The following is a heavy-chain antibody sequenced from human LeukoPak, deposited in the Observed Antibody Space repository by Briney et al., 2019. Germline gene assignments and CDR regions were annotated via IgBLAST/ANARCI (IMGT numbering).Heavy chain of an antibody. V-gene: IGHV3-9*01. D-gene: IGHD5/OR15-5a*01. CDR3: ARMTVSVTALDY. CDR2: SRNSGSI. CDR1: GFTFDDYA. J-gene: IGHJ4*02. Sequence: GGSLRLSCAASGFTFDDYAMHWVRQAPGKGLEWVSGSRNSGSIGYADSVKGRFTVSRDNAKNTLYLLMSNLRAEDTAVYYCARMTVSVTALDYWGQGTLVSVSS.